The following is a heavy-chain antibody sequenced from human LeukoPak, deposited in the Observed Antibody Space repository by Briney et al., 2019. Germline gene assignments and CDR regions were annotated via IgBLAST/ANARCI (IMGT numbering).Heavy chain of an antibody. CDR3: ARFICSTSCYRHYYYYYMDV. Sequence: SETLSLTCTVSGGSISSYYWSWIRQPPGKGLEWIGYISYSGSTNYNPSLKSRVTISVDTSKNQFSLKLSSVTAADTAVYYCARFICSTSCYRHYYYYYMDVWGKGTTVTVTS. CDR1: GGSISSYY. J-gene: IGHJ6*03. V-gene: IGHV4-59*01. D-gene: IGHD2-2*01. CDR2: ISYSGST.